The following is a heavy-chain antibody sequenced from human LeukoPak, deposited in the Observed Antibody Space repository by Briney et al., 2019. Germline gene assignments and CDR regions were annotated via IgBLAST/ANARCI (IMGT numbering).Heavy chain of an antibody. V-gene: IGHV4-34*01. J-gene: IGHJ6*03. Sequence: SETLSLSCAVYGGSFSGYYWSWIRQPPGKGLEWIGEINHSGSTNYNPSLKSRVTISVDTSKNQFSLKLSSVTAADTAVYYCARGPTWDHYYYMDAWGKGTTVTVSS. D-gene: IGHD2/OR15-2a*01. CDR3: ARGPTWDHYYYMDA. CDR2: INHSGST. CDR1: GGSFSGYY.